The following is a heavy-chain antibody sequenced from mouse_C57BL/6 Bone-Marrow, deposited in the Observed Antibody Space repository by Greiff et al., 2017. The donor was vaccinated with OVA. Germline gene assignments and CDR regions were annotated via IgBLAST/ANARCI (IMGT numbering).Heavy chain of an antibody. CDR1: GYSFTGYF. CDR2: INPYNGDT. CDR3: ARSGITTVVAPHWYFDV. V-gene: IGHV1-20*01. J-gene: IGHJ1*03. D-gene: IGHD1-1*01. Sequence: EVMLVESGPELVKPGDSVKISCKASGYSFTGYFMNWVMQSHGKSLEWIGRINPYNGDTFYNQKFKGKATLTVAKSSSTAHMELRSLTSEDSAVYYCARSGITTVVAPHWYFDVWGTGTTVTVSS.